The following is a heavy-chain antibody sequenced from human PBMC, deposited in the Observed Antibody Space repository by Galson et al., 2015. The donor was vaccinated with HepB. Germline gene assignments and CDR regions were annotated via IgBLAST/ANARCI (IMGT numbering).Heavy chain of an antibody. D-gene: IGHD3-22*01. Sequence: SLRLSCAASGFTFSDYYMSWIRQAPGKGPEWVSYISSSGSTIYYADSVKGRFTISRDNAKNSLYLQMNSLRAEDTAVYYCARTFYDSSGYYSPPRYFQHWGQGTLVTVSS. V-gene: IGHV3-11*01. CDR3: ARTFYDSSGYYSPPRYFQH. J-gene: IGHJ1*01. CDR2: ISSSGSTI. CDR1: GFTFSDYY.